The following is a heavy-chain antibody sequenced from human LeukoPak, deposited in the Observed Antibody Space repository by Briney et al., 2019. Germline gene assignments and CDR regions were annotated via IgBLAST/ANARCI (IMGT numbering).Heavy chain of an antibody. V-gene: IGHV4-39*01. CDR1: GGSISSSSYY. CDR3: AKRGVVTGYNWFDP. D-gene: IGHD2-15*01. J-gene: IGHJ5*02. Sequence: PSETLSLTCTVSGGSISSSSYYWGWIRQPPGKGLEWIGSIYYSGSTYYNPSLKSRVTISVDTSKNQFSLKLSSVTAADTAVYYCAKRGVVTGYNWFDPWGQGTLVTVPS. CDR2: IYYSGST.